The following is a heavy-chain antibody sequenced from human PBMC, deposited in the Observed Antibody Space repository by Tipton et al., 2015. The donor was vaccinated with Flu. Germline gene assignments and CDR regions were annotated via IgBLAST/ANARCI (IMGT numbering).Heavy chain of an antibody. CDR3: ARGDYDSSGYDHDAFDI. V-gene: IGHV4-61*02. CDR1: GGSISSGSYY. CDR2: IYTSGST. Sequence: TLSLTCTVSGGSISSGSYYWSWIRQPAGKGLEWIGRIYTSGSTNYNPSLKSRVTISVDTSKNQFSLKLSSVTAADTAVYYCARGDYDSSGYDHDAFDIWGKGTMVTVSS. D-gene: IGHD3-22*01. J-gene: IGHJ3*02.